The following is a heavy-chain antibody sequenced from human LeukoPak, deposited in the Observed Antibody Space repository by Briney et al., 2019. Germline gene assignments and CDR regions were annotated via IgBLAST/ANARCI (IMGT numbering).Heavy chain of an antibody. D-gene: IGHD2-21*02. Sequence: GGSLRLSCAASGVTFTDYFLGWIRPAPGKGLDWVSHISRQGDTIEYADSVKGRFTISRDNAKNSLYLRMNLLRVEDTAVYFCARVRRGGDSRYFDYWGQGALVTVSS. V-gene: IGHV3-11*01. CDR3: ARVRRGGDSRYFDY. CDR2: ISRQGDTI. J-gene: IGHJ4*02. CDR1: GVTFTDYF.